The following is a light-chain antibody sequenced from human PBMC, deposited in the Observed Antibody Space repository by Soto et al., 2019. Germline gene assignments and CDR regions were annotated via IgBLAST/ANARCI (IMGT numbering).Light chain of an antibody. J-gene: IGLJ1*01. CDR2: EVT. CDR1: STDVGAYNY. CDR3: SSYAGSNSFV. V-gene: IGLV2-8*01. Sequence: QSVLTQPPSASGSPGQSVTISCTGTSTDVGAYNYVSWYQQRPGKAPKLMIFEVTKRPSGVPDRFSGSKSGNMASLTVSGVQADDEADYYCSSYAGSNSFVFGTGTKVTVL.